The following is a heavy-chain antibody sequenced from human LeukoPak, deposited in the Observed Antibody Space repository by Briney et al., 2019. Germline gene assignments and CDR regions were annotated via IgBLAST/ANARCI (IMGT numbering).Heavy chain of an antibody. CDR3: ATRLSRDGYNWAYDS. V-gene: IGHV3-15*01. CDR2: IKSKTGGGTT. CDR1: GFTFSNAW. J-gene: IGHJ4*02. D-gene: IGHD5-24*01. Sequence: GGSLRLSCAASGFTFSNAWMYWVRQAPGRGLEWVARIKSKTGGGTTDYAAPVKGRFTVSRDDSKNTLYLEMNSLKTEDTAVYYCATRLSRDGYNWAYDSWGLGTMVTVSS.